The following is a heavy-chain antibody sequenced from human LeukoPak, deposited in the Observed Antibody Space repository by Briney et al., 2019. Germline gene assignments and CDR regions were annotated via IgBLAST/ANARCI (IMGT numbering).Heavy chain of an antibody. Sequence: PGRSLRLSCAASGFTFSDYYMSWIRQAPGKGLEWVSYISSSSSYTNYADSVKGRFTISRDNAKNSLYLQMNSLRAEDTAVYYCARAHSGYADYWGQGTLVTVSS. J-gene: IGHJ4*02. CDR1: GFTFSDYY. V-gene: IGHV3-11*06. CDR2: ISSSSSYT. CDR3: ARAHSGYADY. D-gene: IGHD5-12*01.